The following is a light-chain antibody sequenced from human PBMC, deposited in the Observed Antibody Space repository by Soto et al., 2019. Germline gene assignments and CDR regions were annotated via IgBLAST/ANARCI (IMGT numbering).Light chain of an antibody. V-gene: IGLV1-51*02. CDR2: EDN. J-gene: IGLJ3*02. CDR1: SSNIGNNY. CDR3: ATWDRRLRAGV. Sequence: QSVLTQPPSVSAAPGQKVTISCSGSSSNIGNNYVAWYQQLPGTAPKLLIYEDNKRPSGIPDRFSASKSGTSATLGITGLQTGDEAAYYCATWDRRLRAGVVGGGTKLTVL.